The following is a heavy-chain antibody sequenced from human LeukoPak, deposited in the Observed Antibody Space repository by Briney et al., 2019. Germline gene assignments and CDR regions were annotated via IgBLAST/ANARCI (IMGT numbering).Heavy chain of an antibody. CDR1: GFTFSSYS. CDR2: ISSSSSYI. D-gene: IGHD3-22*01. V-gene: IGHV3-21*01. Sequence: GGSLRLSCAASGFTFSSYSMNWVRQAPGKGLEWVSSISSSSSYIYYADSVKGRFTISRDNAKNSLYLQMNSLRAEDTAVYYCARDYYDSSGYYSNWYFDLWGRGTLVTVSS. J-gene: IGHJ2*01. CDR3: ARDYYDSSGYYSNWYFDL.